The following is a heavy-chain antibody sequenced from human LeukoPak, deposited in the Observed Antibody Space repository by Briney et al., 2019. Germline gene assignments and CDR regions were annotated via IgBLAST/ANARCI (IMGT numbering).Heavy chain of an antibody. CDR1: GGSISSYY. V-gene: IGHV4-4*07. CDR2: IYTSGST. J-gene: IGHJ4*02. CDR3: ARKAPYYYDSSGLKEPRDANHFDY. Sequence: SETLSLTCTVSGGSISSYYWSWIRQPAGKGLEWIGRIYTSGSTNYNPSLKSRVTISVDTSKNQFSLKLSSVTAADTAVYYCARKAPYYYDSSGLKEPRDANHFDYWGQGTLVTVSS. D-gene: IGHD3-22*01.